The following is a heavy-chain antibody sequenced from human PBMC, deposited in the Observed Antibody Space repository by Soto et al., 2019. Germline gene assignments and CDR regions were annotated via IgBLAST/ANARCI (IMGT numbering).Heavy chain of an antibody. CDR1: GGTFSSYT. V-gene: IGHV1-69*08. CDR2: IIPILGIA. J-gene: IGHJ4*02. Sequence: QVQLVQSGAEVKKPGSSVKVSCKASGGTFSSYTISWVRQAPGQGLEWMGRIIPILGIANYAQKFQGRVTITADKSTSTAYMELSSLRSEDTAVYYCARDQRFGELLNYWGQGTLVTVSS. CDR3: ARDQRFGELLNY. D-gene: IGHD3-10*01.